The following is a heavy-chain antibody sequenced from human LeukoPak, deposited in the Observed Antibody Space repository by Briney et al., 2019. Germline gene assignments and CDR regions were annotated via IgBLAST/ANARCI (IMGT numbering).Heavy chain of an antibody. CDR2: IIPILGIA. CDR3: AREGGSGSYYGTTDY. D-gene: IGHD1-26*01. V-gene: IGHV1-69*04. J-gene: IGHJ4*02. Sequence: ASVKVSCKASGGTFSSYAISWVRQAPGQGLEWMGRIIPILGIANYAQKFQGRVTITADKSTSTAYMELSSLRSGDTAVYYCAREGGSGSYYGTTDYWGQGTLVTVSS. CDR1: GGTFSSYA.